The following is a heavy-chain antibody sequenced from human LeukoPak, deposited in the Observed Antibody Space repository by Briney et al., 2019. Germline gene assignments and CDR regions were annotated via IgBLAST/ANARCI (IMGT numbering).Heavy chain of an antibody. D-gene: IGHD5-18*01. J-gene: IGHJ4*02. Sequence: GGSLRLSCAASGFTFSSYAMRWVRQAPGKGLEWVSAISGSGGSTYYADSGKGRFTISRDNSKNTLYLQMNSLRAEDTAVYYCAKQMWIQLWFPFDYWGQGTLVTVSS. CDR2: ISGSGGST. CDR1: GFTFSSYA. CDR3: AKQMWIQLWFPFDY. V-gene: IGHV3-23*01.